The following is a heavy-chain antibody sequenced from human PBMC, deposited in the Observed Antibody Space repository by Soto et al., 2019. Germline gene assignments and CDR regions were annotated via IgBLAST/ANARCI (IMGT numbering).Heavy chain of an antibody. J-gene: IGHJ4*02. Sequence: PSETLSLTCAFYGGSFSGYYWTWIRQPPGTGLEWIGEINHSGSTNYNPSLKSQVTISVDTSKNQFSLKLTSVTAADTAVYYCARDKITGLFDYWGQGTLVTVSS. CDR3: ARDKITGLFDY. CDR1: GGSFSGYY. D-gene: IGHD2-8*02. CDR2: INHSGST. V-gene: IGHV4-34*01.